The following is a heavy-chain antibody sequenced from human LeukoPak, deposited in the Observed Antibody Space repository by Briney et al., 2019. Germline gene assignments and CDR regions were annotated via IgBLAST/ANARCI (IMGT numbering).Heavy chain of an antibody. CDR3: ARGLTGGTRWFDP. CDR1: GGSISSGSYY. J-gene: IGHJ5*02. V-gene: IGHV4-61*02. D-gene: IGHD1-20*01. CDR2: IYTSGST. Sequence: PSQTLSLTCTVSGGSISSGSYYWSWIRQPAGKGLEWIGRIYTSGSTNYNPSLKSRVTISVDTSKNQFSLKLSSVTAADTAVYHCARGLTGGTRWFDPWGQGTLVTVSS.